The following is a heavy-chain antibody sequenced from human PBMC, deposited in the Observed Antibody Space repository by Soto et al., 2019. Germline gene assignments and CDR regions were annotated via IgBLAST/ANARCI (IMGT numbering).Heavy chain of an antibody. J-gene: IGHJ3*02. V-gene: IGHV3-30*03. D-gene: IGHD2-2*01. CDR1: GFTFSSYG. Sequence: GGSLRLSCAASGFTFSSYGMHWVRQAPGKGLEWVAVISYDGSNKYYADSVKGRFTISRDNSKNTLYLQMSSLRSEDTAVYYCARSGVVPAANDAFDIWGQGTMVTVSS. CDR3: ARSGVVPAANDAFDI. CDR2: ISYDGSNK.